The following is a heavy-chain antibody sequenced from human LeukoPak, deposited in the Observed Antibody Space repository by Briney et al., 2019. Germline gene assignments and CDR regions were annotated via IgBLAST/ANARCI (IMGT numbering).Heavy chain of an antibody. CDR3: ARDPRGLPIAAAEPLWYFDY. CDR1: GFTLSSYS. CDR2: ISSSSYI. V-gene: IGHV3-21*01. J-gene: IGHJ4*02. D-gene: IGHD6-13*01. Sequence: PGGSLRLSCAASGFTLSSYSMNWVRQAPGKGLEWVSSISSSSYIYYADSVKGRFTISRDNSKNTLYLQMNSLRAEDTAVYYCARDPRGLPIAAAEPLWYFDYWGQGTLVTVSS.